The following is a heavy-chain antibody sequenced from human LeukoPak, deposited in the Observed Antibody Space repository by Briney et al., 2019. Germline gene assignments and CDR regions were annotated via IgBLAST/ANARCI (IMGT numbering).Heavy chain of an antibody. CDR1: GYSFSDYY. CDR3: ARGSSFYDTNGSSRGDY. J-gene: IGHJ4*02. D-gene: IGHD2/OR15-2a*01. V-gene: IGHV1-2*02. CDR2: IKANSGGT. Sequence: ASVKVSCKASGYSFSDYYMHWVRQAPGQGLEWMGWIKANSGGTNYAQKLQGRVTMTRGTSINTAYMEVSSLRSDDTAVYYCARGSSFYDTNGSSRGDYWGQGTLVTVSS.